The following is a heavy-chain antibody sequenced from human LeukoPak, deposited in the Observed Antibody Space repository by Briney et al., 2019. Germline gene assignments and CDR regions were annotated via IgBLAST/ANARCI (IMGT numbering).Heavy chain of an antibody. J-gene: IGHJ2*01. CDR1: GGSISSSSYY. D-gene: IGHD4-17*01. Sequence: PSETLSLTCTVSGGSISSSSYYWGWIRQPPGKGLEWIGSIYYSGSTYYNPSLKSRVTISVDTSKNQFSLKLSSVTAADTAVYYCARHFHPAETTGGYFDVWGRGTLVTV. V-gene: IGHV4-39*07. CDR2: IYYSGST. CDR3: ARHFHPAETTGGYFDV.